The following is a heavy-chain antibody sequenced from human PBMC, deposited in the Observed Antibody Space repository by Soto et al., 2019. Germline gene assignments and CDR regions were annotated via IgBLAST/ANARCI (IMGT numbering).Heavy chain of an antibody. Sequence: ASVKVSCKASGYTFTSYAMHWVRQAPGQRLEWMGWINAGNGNTKYSQKFQGRVTITRDTSASTAYMELSSLRSEDTAVYYCARVFSTRTIAGGPGGMDVWGQGTTVTVSS. CDR1: GYTFTSYA. CDR3: ARVFSTRTIAGGPGGMDV. CDR2: INAGNGNT. V-gene: IGHV1-3*01. D-gene: IGHD3-3*02. J-gene: IGHJ6*02.